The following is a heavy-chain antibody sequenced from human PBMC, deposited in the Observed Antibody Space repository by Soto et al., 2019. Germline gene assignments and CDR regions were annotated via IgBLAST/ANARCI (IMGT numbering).Heavy chain of an antibody. CDR3: VRLIGNSWLDS. CDR1: GDSVSTNTAT. D-gene: IGHD2-8*01. J-gene: IGHJ5*01. Sequence: QVQLQQSGPGLVKPSQTLSLTCDISGDSVSTNTATWNWIRQSPSRGLEWLGRTYYRSKWYNDYDVSVKCRIPIGPDISSNQVSLHPNSVTPHDRAVYYCVRLIGNSWLDSWGQGTLVTVSS. CDR2: TYYRSKWYN. V-gene: IGHV6-1*01.